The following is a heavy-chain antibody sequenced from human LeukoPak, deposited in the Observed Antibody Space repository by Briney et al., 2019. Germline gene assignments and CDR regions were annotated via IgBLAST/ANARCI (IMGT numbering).Heavy chain of an antibody. J-gene: IGHJ4*02. CDR3: ARDPIPGAPDYFDH. Sequence: GGSLRLSCAASGFTFSSYAMHWVRQAPGKGPEWVTVISHDGTTKYYADSVKRRFTISRDNSKNTLNLQMSSLRVEDTSMYYCARDPIPGAPDYFDHWDQGTLVTVSS. CDR1: GFTFSSYA. V-gene: IGHV3-30-3*01. CDR2: ISHDGTTK. D-gene: IGHD1-14*01.